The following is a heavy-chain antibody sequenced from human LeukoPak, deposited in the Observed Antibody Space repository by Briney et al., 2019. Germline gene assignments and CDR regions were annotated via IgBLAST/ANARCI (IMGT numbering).Heavy chain of an antibody. CDR1: GFTFSSYA. CDR2: ISGSGGST. Sequence: PGGSLRLSCAASGFTFSSYAMSWVRQAPGKGLEWVSAISGSGGSTYYADSAKGRFTISRDNSKNTLYLQMNSLRAEDTAVYFCARESVDTTLVHVDYWGQGTLVTVSS. J-gene: IGHJ4*02. CDR3: ARESVDTTLVHVDY. D-gene: IGHD5-18*01. V-gene: IGHV3-23*01.